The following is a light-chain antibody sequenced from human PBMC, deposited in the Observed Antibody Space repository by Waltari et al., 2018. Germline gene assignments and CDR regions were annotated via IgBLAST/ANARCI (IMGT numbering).Light chain of an antibody. Sequence: EIVLTQSPSTLSLSPGQRATLSCRASQSVSHNYLAWYQQKPGHTPRLLIFGASSRATGIPDRFSGSGSGSDYTLTVSRLDPEDFAVYYCQQYGNSPPTFGQGTKVEV. J-gene: IGKJ1*01. CDR3: QQYGNSPPT. CDR1: QSVSHNY. CDR2: GAS. V-gene: IGKV3-20*01.